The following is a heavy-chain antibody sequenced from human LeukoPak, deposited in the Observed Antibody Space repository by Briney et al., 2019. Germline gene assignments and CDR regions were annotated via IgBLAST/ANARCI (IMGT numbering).Heavy chain of an antibody. CDR1: GGSISSYY. CDR3: ARGPADYFDY. Sequence: SETLSLTCTVSGGSISSYYWSWIRQPPGKGLEWIGYIYYSGSTNYNPSLKSRVTISVDTSKNQFSLKLSSVTAADTAVYCCARGPADYFDYWGQGTLVTVSS. V-gene: IGHV4-59*01. CDR2: IYYSGST. D-gene: IGHD2-2*01. J-gene: IGHJ4*02.